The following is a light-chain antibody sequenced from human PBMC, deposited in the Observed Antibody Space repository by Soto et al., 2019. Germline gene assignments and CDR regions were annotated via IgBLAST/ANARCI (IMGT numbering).Light chain of an antibody. J-gene: IGKJ4*01. Sequence: DIVMTQSPDSLAVSLGERATVSCRSSQSVLYSINNRNYLAWYQQKPGQPPKLLIYWASTRESGVPDRFSGSGSWTNLPLTISSLQAEDLAVYFWQKYLKVPLPFGGGTKVGI. V-gene: IGKV4-1*01. CDR3: QKYLKVPLP. CDR2: WAS. CDR1: QSVLYSINNRNY.